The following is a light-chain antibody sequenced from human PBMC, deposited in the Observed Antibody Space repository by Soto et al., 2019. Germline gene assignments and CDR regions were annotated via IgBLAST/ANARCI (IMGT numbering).Light chain of an antibody. J-gene: IGKJ4*01. Sequence: DIVMTQSPDSLAVSLGERATINCKSSQSVLYSSNNKNYLAWYQQKPGQPPKLLIYWASTRESGVPDRFSGSGSGTDFTLTISSRQAEDVAVYYCQQYHSSPLTFGGGTKVGIK. CDR3: QQYHSSPLT. CDR2: WAS. V-gene: IGKV4-1*01. CDR1: QSVLYSSNNKNY.